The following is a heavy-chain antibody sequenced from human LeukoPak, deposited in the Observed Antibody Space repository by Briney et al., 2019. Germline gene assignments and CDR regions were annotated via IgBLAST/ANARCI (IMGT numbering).Heavy chain of an antibody. D-gene: IGHD3-22*01. CDR2: IYSGGST. CDR1: GFTVSSNY. V-gene: IGHV3-66*01. CDR3: ARSTNYYDSSAEN. Sequence: GGSLRLSCAASGFTVSSNYMSWVRQAPGKGLEWVSVIYSGGSTYYADSVKGRFTISRDNSKNTLYLQMNSLRAEDTAVYYCARSTNYYDSSAENWGQGTLVTVSS. J-gene: IGHJ4*02.